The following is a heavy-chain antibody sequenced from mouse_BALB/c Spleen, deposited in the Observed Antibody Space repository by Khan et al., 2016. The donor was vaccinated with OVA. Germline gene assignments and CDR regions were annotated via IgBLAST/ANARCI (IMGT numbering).Heavy chain of an antibody. CDR3: WILL. Sequence: EVKLEESGGGLVQPGGSMKLSCGASGFTFSNYWMNWVRQYPEKGLEWVAEIRLKSDDYVTHYAESGKGRLTISRDDSKSSVYLQMNNLRAEDTGIYYCWILLWGQGTTLTVSS. V-gene: IGHV6-6*02. CDR1: GFTFSNYW. CDR2: IRLKSDDYVT. J-gene: IGHJ2*01.